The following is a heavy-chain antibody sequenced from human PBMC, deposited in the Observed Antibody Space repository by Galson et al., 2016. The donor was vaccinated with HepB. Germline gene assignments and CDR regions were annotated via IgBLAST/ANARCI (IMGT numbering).Heavy chain of an antibody. CDR2: INSDGSST. J-gene: IGHJ3*02. Sequence: LRLSCAASGFTFRSYWMHWVRQGPGKGLVWVSRINSDGSSTRYADSVKGRFTISRDNAKNTLYLQMNSLRAGDTAVYYCARDRDYTNAFDIWGQGTMVTVSS. V-gene: IGHV3-74*01. D-gene: IGHD4-11*01. CDR1: GFTFRSYW. CDR3: ARDRDYTNAFDI.